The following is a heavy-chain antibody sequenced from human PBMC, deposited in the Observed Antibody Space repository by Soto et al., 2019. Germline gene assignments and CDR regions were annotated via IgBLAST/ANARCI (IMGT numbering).Heavy chain of an antibody. CDR2: INWNGGST. D-gene: IGHD3-3*01. CDR3: ARGRGDFWSGPTLYYFDY. J-gene: IGHJ4*02. CDR1: GFTFDDYG. Sequence: EVQLVESGGGVVRPGGSLRLSCAASGFTFDDYGMSWVRQAPGKGLEWVYGINWNGGSTGYADSVKGSFTISRDNAKNFLYLQMNSLRSEDTALYYCARGRGDFWSGPTLYYFDYWGQGTLVTVSS. V-gene: IGHV3-20*04.